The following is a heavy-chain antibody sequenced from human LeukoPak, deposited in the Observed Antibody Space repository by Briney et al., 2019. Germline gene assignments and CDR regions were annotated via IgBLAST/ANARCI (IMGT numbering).Heavy chain of an antibody. Sequence: GASVTVSCKASGYTFTSRGISWVRQAPGQGLEGMGWINCHNGNTNYAQKLQGRLTMTTDTSTSTAYMELRSLRPDDTAVYYCARDEVSGGWYNHWGQGTLVTVSS. D-gene: IGHD6-19*01. CDR2: INCHNGNT. CDR1: GYTFTSRG. CDR3: ARDEVSGGWYNH. J-gene: IGHJ4*02. V-gene: IGHV1-18*04.